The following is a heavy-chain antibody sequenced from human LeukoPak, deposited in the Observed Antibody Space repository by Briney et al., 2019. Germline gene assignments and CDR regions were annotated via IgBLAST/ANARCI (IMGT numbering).Heavy chain of an antibody. D-gene: IGHD2-21*01. CDR3: TTSVIY. J-gene: IGHJ4*02. CDR2: IKSKTDGGTT. V-gene: IGHV3-15*01. CDR1: GFTFINAL. Sequence: GWSLRLSFVASGFTFINALMSWVRQAAGKGLEWVGRIKSKTDGGTTDYAAPVKGRFTISRDDSKNTLYLQMNSLKTEDTAVYYCTTSVIYWGQGTLVTVSS.